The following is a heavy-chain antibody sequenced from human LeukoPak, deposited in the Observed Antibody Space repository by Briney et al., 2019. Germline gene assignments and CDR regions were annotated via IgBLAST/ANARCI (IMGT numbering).Heavy chain of an antibody. CDR2: IDHTGST. CDR1: DDSITIYY. CDR3: ARFSIAYYDSSNAGVGFDP. V-gene: IGHV4-59*08. Sequence: SETLSLTCTVSDDSITIYYWTWIRQPPGKGLEWIGYIDHTGSTNYNPSLNSRVTISRDTSKNQFSLKLSSVTAADTAVYYCARFSIAYYDSSNAGVGFDPWGQGTLVTVSS. D-gene: IGHD3-22*01. J-gene: IGHJ5*02.